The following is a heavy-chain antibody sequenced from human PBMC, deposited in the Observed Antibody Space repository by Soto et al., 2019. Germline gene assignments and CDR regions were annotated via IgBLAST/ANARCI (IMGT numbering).Heavy chain of an antibody. J-gene: IGHJ6*02. CDR2: ISYDGSNK. D-gene: IGHD3-22*01. Sequence: QVQLVESGGGVVQPGRSLRLSCAASGFTFSSYAMHWVRQAPGKGLEWVAVISYDGSNKYYADSVKGRFTISRDNSKNTLYLQMNSLRAEDTAVYYCARTYYYDSSGYYAADYYYYGMDVWGQGTTVTGSS. CDR3: ARTYYYDSSGYYAADYYYYGMDV. CDR1: GFTFSSYA. V-gene: IGHV3-30-3*01.